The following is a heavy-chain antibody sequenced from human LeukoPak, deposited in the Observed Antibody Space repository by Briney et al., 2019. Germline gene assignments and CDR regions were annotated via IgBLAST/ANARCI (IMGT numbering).Heavy chain of an antibody. D-gene: IGHD3-10*01. Sequence: PSETLSLTCSVSGGPISSYYWSWIRQPPGKGLEWIGYIYYTGRANYSPSLKSRVTMSIDTSKSQISLKLTSVRAADTAVYYGARLSGSGGYYWDWGPGILVTVSS. CDR3: ARLSGSGGYYWD. CDR1: GGPISSYY. J-gene: IGHJ4*01. CDR2: IYYTGRA. V-gene: IGHV4-59*01.